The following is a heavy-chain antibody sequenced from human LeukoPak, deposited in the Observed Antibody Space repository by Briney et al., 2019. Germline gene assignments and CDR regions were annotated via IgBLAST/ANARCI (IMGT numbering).Heavy chain of an antibody. CDR2: ISYDGSNK. Sequence: GRSLRLSCAASGFTFSSYAMHWVRQAPGKGLEWVAVISYDGSNKYYADSVKGRFTISRDNSKNTLYLQMNSLRAEDTAVYYCARDKPNCSGGSCYSDAFDIWGQGTMVTVSS. CDR3: ARDKPNCSGGSCYSDAFDI. CDR1: GFTFSSYA. V-gene: IGHV3-30-3*01. J-gene: IGHJ3*02. D-gene: IGHD2-15*01.